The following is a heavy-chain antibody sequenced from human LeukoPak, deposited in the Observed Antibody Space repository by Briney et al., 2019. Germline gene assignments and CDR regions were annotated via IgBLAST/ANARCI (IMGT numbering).Heavy chain of an antibody. D-gene: IGHD3-10*01. CDR1: GFTFSSYG. V-gene: IGHV3-30*18. J-gene: IGHJ4*02. CDR2: ISYDGSNK. Sequence: PGGSLRLSCAASGFTFSSYGMHWVRQAPGKGLEWVAVISYDGSNKYYADSVKGRFTISRDNSKNTLYLQMNSLRAEDTAVYYCAKAAGKDVLWFGESHWGQGTLVTVSS. CDR3: AKAAGKDVLWFGESH.